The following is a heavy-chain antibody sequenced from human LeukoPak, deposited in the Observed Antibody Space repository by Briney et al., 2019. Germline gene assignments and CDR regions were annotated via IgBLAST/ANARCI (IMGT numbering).Heavy chain of an antibody. D-gene: IGHD1-1*01. CDR3: ARSPFHNFGAFDI. V-gene: IGHV3-48*04. CDR1: GLTFSRYG. J-gene: IGHJ3*02. CDR2: ISTSSDII. Sequence: GGSLRLSCAASGLTFSRYGMNWVRQAPGKGLEWLSYISTSSDIIYYADSVKGRFTISRDDAKNSLYLQMNSLRAEDTAVYYCARSPFHNFGAFDIWGQGTVVTVSS.